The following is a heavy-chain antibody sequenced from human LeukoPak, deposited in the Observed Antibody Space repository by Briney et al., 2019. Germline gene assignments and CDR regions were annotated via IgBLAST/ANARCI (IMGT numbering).Heavy chain of an antibody. V-gene: IGHV3-30*18. CDR1: GFTFCDYY. D-gene: IGHD2-21*01. CDR3: AKEHMEDYYYYIDV. J-gene: IGHJ6*03. Sequence: GGSLRLSCAASGFTFCDYYMSWIRQAPGKGLEWVADISSDGRHKHYVDSVKGRFTVSRDNSKSTLYLQMDTLGAEDSAIYYCAKEHMEDYYYYIDVWGRGTTVTVSS. CDR2: ISSDGRHK.